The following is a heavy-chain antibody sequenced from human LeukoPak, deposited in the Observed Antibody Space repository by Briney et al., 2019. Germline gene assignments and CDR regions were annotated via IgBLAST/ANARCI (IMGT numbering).Heavy chain of an antibody. CDR1: GGTFSSYA. D-gene: IGHD4-11*01. CDR2: IIPIFGTA. J-gene: IGHJ6*03. Sequence: SVKVSCKASGGTFSSYAISWVRQAPGQGLEWMGGIIPIFGTANYAQKFQGRVTITTDESTSTAYMELSSLRSEDTAVYYCARGTVTTYRAGYYYMDVWGKGTTVTVSS. CDR3: ARGTVTTYRAGYYYMDV. V-gene: IGHV1-69*05.